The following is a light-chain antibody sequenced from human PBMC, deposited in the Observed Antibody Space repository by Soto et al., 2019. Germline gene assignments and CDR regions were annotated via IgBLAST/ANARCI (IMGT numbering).Light chain of an antibody. CDR1: QSVGTY. CDR3: KQYNDWPRT. CDR2: GAS. Sequence: EIVMTQSPATLSVSPGERATLSCRASQSVGTYLAWYQQKPGQAPRILIYGASTRAEGISPRFSGGRSGTEFTLTISSLQSEDFAVYHCKQYNDWPRTFGQGTKVGIK. V-gene: IGKV3-15*01. J-gene: IGKJ1*01.